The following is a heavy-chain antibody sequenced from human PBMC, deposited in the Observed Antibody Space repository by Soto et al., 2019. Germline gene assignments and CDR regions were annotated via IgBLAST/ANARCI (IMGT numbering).Heavy chain of an antibody. CDR3: AHQIGAYLFDY. V-gene: IGHV2-5*02. Sequence: GSGPTLVNPTQTLTLTCTFSGFSLSTSGVGVGWIRQPPGKALEWLALIYWDDDKRYSPSLKSRLTITKDTSKNQVVLTMTNMDLLDTATYYCAHQIGAYLFDYWGQGTLVTVSS. CDR2: IYWDDDK. D-gene: IGHD4-17*01. J-gene: IGHJ4*02. CDR1: GFSLSTSGVG.